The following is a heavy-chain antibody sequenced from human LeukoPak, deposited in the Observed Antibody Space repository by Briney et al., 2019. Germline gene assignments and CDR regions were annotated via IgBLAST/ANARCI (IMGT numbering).Heavy chain of an antibody. D-gene: IGHD2-15*01. J-gene: IGHJ4*02. CDR2: IYYSGST. Sequence: SETLSLTCTVSGGSISGYYWSWIRQPPGKGLECSGYIYYSGSTNYNPYLKSRVTISVDTSKNQFSLKLSSVTAADTGVYYCARFSCRGGSCYFDYWGQGTLVPVPS. V-gene: IGHV4-59*01. CDR1: GGSISGYY. CDR3: ARFSCRGGSCYFDY.